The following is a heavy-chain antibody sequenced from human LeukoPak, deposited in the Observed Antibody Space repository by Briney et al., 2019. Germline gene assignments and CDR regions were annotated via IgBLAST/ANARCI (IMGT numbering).Heavy chain of an antibody. CDR1: GFNLSSYW. J-gene: IGHJ4*02. CDR3: ASTDFWSGWDY. Sequence: GGSLRLSCVASGFNLSSYWMTWVRQAPGKGLEWVASIKEDGSEKYYVDSVKGRFTISRDNTKKSLYLQMNSLRVEDTAVYYCASTDFWSGWDYWGQGILVTVSS. D-gene: IGHD3-3*01. CDR2: IKEDGSEK. V-gene: IGHV3-7*01.